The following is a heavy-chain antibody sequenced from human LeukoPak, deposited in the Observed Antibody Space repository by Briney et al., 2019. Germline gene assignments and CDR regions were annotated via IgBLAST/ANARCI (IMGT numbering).Heavy chain of an antibody. V-gene: IGHV1-18*01. CDR2: VSAYNGDT. CDR1: GDTFTSCG. CDR3: ARDAPQWRNAFDF. J-gene: IGHJ3*01. D-gene: IGHD6-19*01. Sequence: ASVKVSCKAPGDTFTSCGICLVRQAPGQGLEWMGWVSAYNGDTNYAQKFQGRVTMTTDTSTSTAYMELRSLRSDDTAVYYCARDAPQWRNAFDFWGQGTMVTVSS.